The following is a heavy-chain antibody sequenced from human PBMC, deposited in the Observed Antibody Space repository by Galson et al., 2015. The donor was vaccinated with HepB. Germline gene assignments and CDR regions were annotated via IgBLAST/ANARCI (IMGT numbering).Heavy chain of an antibody. Sequence: SLRLSCAASGFTFSSYAMHWVRQAPGKGLEWVAVISYDGSNKYYADSVKGRFTISRDNSKNTLYLQMNSLRAEDTAVYYCARHVGGTRGQGWFDPWGQGTLVTVSS. V-gene: IGHV3-30*04. CDR3: ARHVGGTRGQGWFDP. CDR2: ISYDGSNK. CDR1: GFTFSSYA. D-gene: IGHD1/OR15-1a*01. J-gene: IGHJ5*02.